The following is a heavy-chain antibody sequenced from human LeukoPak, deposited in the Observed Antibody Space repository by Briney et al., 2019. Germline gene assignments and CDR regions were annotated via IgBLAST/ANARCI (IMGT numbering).Heavy chain of an antibody. CDR3: AKVLGSRIAVSDPFDY. CDR1: GFPFSGYA. J-gene: IGHJ4*02. Sequence: GGSLRLSCAASGFPFSGYALNWVRQAPGKGLEWVSAISGSGGTIFYADSVKGRFTISRGHSKNTLYLQMNSLRAEDTAVYYCAKVLGSRIAVSDPFDYWGQGTLVTVSS. V-gene: IGHV3-23*01. D-gene: IGHD2-21*01. CDR2: ISGSGGTI.